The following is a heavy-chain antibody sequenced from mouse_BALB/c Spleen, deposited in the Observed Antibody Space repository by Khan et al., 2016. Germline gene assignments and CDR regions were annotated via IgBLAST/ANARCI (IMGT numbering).Heavy chain of an antibody. CDR1: GYSFTGYY. D-gene: IGHD2-12*01. CDR2: ISCYNGAT. J-gene: IGHJ4*01. CDR3: ARGVYDGYYAMDY. Sequence: LVKTGASVKISCKASGYSFTGYYIHWVKQSHGKGLEWIGYISCYNGATNYNQKFRGKATFTVDTSSSTAYMQFNSLTSEDSAVYDSARGVYDGYYAMDYWGQGTSVTVSS. V-gene: IGHV1S34*01.